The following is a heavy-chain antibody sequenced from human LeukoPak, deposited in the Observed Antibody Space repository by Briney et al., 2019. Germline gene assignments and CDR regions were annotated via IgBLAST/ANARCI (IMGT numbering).Heavy chain of an antibody. CDR2: IKQDGSEK. Sequence: GGSLRLSCAASGFTFSSYWMSWVRQAPGKGLEWVANIKQDGSEKYYVDSVKGRFTISRDNAKNSLYLQMNSLRAEDTAVYYCASAFFSGPPDPRSPRLLPGDWYFDLWGRGTLVTVSS. J-gene: IGHJ2*01. D-gene: IGHD2-15*01. V-gene: IGHV3-7*01. CDR3: ASAFFSGPPDPRSPRLLPGDWYFDL. CDR1: GFTFSSYW.